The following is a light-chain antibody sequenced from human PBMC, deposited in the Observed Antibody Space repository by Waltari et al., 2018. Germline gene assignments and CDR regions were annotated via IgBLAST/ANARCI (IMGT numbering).Light chain of an antibody. J-gene: IGLJ3*02. Sequence: QSALTPPDSVSVSPGQSIPISCTATSSDVGGYDYVSWYQQHTGKAPQLMIYDVSKRPSGVSNRFSGSKSGKTASLTISGLQAEDEADYYCCSYAGSRVFGGGTKLTVL. CDR3: CSYAGSRV. V-gene: IGLV2-23*02. CDR1: SSDVGGYDY. CDR2: DVS.